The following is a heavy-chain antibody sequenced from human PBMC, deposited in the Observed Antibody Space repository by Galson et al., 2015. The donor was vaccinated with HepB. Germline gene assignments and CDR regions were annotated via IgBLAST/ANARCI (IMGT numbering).Heavy chain of an antibody. J-gene: IGHJ4*02. Sequence: QSGAEVKKPGESLKISCKGSGYSFTSNWIAWVRQMPGKGLEWMGIIYPGDSDTKYGPSFQGQVTISADKSISIAYLQLSSLKASDTAIYYCATSFYFDSSGYFDYWGQGTPVTVSS. CDR1: GYSFTSNW. CDR2: IYPGDSDT. V-gene: IGHV5-51*01. D-gene: IGHD3-22*01. CDR3: ATSFYFDSSGYFDY.